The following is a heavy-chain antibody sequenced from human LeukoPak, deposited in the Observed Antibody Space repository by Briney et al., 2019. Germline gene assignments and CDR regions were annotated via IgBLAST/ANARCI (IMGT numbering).Heavy chain of an antibody. CDR2: IIPIFGIA. J-gene: IGHJ3*02. Sequence: SVKVSCKASGGTFSSYAISWVRQAPGQGLEWMGRIIPIFGIANYAQKFQGRVTITADKSTSTAYMELSSLRSEDTAVYYCARGGRRVEGAFDIWGQGTMVTVSS. CDR1: GGTFSSYA. CDR3: ARGGRRVEGAFDI. V-gene: IGHV1-69*04.